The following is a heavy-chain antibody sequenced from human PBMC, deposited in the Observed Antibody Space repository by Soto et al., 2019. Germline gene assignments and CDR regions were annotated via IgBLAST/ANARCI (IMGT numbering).Heavy chain of an antibody. CDR2: IIPILGIA. Sequence: SVKVSCKASGGTLSSYTISWVRQAPGQGLEWMGRIIPILGIANYAQKFQGRVTITADKSTSTAYMELSSLRSEDTAVYYCARDQSAYDLPAYWRQXSLVTVSS. CDR3: ARDQSAYDLPAY. D-gene: IGHD5-12*01. J-gene: IGHJ4*02. CDR1: GGTLSSYT. V-gene: IGHV1-69*04.